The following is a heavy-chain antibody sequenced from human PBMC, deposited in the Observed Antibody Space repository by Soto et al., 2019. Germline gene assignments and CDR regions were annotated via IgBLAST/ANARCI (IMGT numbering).Heavy chain of an antibody. CDR2: IIPIFGTA. J-gene: IGHJ6*02. CDR1: GGTFSSYA. Sequence: ASVKVSCKASGGTFSSYAISWVRQAPGQGLEWMGGIIPIFGTANYAQKFQGRVTITADKSTSTAYMELSSLRSEDTAVYYCARDPRYSSGGSCSYPMDVWGQGTTVTVSS. D-gene: IGHD2-15*01. CDR3: ARDPRYSSGGSCSYPMDV. V-gene: IGHV1-69*06.